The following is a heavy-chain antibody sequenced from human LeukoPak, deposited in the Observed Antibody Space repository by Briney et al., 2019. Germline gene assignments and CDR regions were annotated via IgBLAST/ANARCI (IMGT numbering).Heavy chain of an antibody. CDR1: GYSFTSYG. V-gene: IGHV1-18*04. CDR2: ISAYNGNT. D-gene: IGHD6-19*01. Sequence: RAAVNVSCKASGYSFTSYGISWLRQAPGQRLEGMGWISAYNGNTNYAQKLQGRVTMTTDTSTSTAYMELRSLRSDDTAVYYCATSRLVPMFYFDYWGQGTLVTVSS. CDR3: ATSRLVPMFYFDY. J-gene: IGHJ4*02.